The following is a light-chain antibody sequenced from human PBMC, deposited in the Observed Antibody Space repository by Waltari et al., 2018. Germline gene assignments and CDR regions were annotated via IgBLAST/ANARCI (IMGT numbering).Light chain of an antibody. Sequence: ELVMTQSPATLSVSPGERATLSCRASQSVSSNLAWYQQKPGQAPRLLIFGASTRATGIPARFSGSGSGTEFTLTISSLQSEDFAIYYCQESYKTPPTFGGGTKVEIK. V-gene: IGKV3-15*01. CDR1: QSVSSN. CDR3: QESYKTPPT. CDR2: GAS. J-gene: IGKJ4*01.